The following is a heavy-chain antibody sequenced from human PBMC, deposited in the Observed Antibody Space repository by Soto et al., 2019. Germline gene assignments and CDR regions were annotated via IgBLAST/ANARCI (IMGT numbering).Heavy chain of an antibody. CDR2: ISYDGKNK. CDR1: GFPFSSYG. Sequence: QVQLVESGGGVVQPGSSLRLSCVASGFPFSSYGTHWARQAPGKGLEWVALISYDGKNKYYTDSVKGRFTISRDNSKNTLYLQMSSLRVEDTAVYYCAGRQYYSDYCGQGILVSVSS. V-gene: IGHV3-30*03. J-gene: IGHJ4*02. CDR3: AGRQYYSDY.